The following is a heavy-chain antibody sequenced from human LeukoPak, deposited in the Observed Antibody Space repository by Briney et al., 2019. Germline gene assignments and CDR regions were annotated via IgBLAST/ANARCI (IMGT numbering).Heavy chain of an antibody. J-gene: IGHJ4*02. CDR1: GVTFSSYG. CDR2: IWYDGSNK. Sequence: GGSLRLSRAASGVTFSSYGMHWVRQAPGKGLEWVAVIWYDGSNKYYADSVKGRFTISRDNSKNTLYLQMNSLRAEDTAVYYCAREANYDILTGYRPSDYWGQGTLVTVSS. V-gene: IGHV3-33*01. D-gene: IGHD3-9*01. CDR3: AREANYDILTGYRPSDY.